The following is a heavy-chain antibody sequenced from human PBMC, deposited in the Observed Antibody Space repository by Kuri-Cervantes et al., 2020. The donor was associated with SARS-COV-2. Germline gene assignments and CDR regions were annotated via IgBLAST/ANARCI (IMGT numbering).Heavy chain of an antibody. D-gene: IGHD4/OR15-4a*01. CDR2: INPNSGGT. CDR3: ARVFSRLWGSGRYFDL. J-gene: IGHJ2*01. CDR1: GYTFTGYY. Sequence: ASVKVSCKASGYTFTGYYMHWVRQAPGQGLEWMGWINPNSGGTNYAQKFQGRVTMTRDTSISTAYMELSRLRSDDTAVYYCARVFSRLWGSGRYFDLWGRGTLVTVSS. V-gene: IGHV1-2*02.